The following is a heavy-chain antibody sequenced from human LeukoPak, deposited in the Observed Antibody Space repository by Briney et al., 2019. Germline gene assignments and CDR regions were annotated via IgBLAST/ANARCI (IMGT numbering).Heavy chain of an antibody. D-gene: IGHD3-10*01. CDR1: GGSISSYY. CDR3: ARSMVRDTTLDY. Sequence: SETLSLTCTVSGGSISSYYWSWIRQPPGKGLEWIGYIYYSGSTNYNPSLKSRVTISVDTSKNQFSLKLSSVTAADTAVYYCARSMVRDTTLDYWGQGTLVTVSS. J-gene: IGHJ4*02. V-gene: IGHV4-59*08. CDR2: IYYSGST.